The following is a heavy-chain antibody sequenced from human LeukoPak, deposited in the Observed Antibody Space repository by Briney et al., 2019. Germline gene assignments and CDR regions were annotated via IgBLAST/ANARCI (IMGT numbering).Heavy chain of an antibody. D-gene: IGHD2-15*01. V-gene: IGHV3-23*01. CDR1: GFTFSSYA. CDR3: ATFCSGGDCYSFAP. J-gene: IGHJ5*02. CDR2: ISGSGGST. Sequence: GGSLRLSCAASGFTFSSYAMSWVRQAPGKGLEWVSAISGSGGSTYYADSVKGRFTISRDNSKNTLYLQMNSLRAEDTAVYYCATFCSGGDCYSFAPWGQGTLVTVPS.